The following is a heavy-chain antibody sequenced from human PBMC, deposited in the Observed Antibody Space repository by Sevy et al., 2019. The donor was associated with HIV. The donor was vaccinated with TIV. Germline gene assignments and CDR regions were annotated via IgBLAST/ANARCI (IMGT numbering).Heavy chain of an antibody. CDR2: IKSKTDGGTT. V-gene: IGHV3-15*01. J-gene: IGHJ4*02. CDR3: TATLFGYSYGYVDY. Sequence: GGPLRLSCAASGFTFSNAWMSWVRQAPGKGLEWVGRIKSKTDGGTTDYAAPVKGRFTISRDDSKNTLYLQMNSLKTEDTAVYYCTATLFGYSYGYVDYWGQGTLVTVSS. D-gene: IGHD5-18*01. CDR1: GFTFSNAW.